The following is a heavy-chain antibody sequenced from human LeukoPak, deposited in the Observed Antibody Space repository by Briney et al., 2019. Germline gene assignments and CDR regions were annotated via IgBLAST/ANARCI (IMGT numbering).Heavy chain of an antibody. Sequence: GGSLRLSCAASGFTFINYAMHWVRQAPGKGLEYVSGISRSGTNTYYANSVKGRFTISRDNSKNTLYLQMGSLRAEDMAVYYCSRDLYYGSGSSYNGLEYWGQGTLVTVSS. CDR1: GFTFINYA. J-gene: IGHJ4*02. CDR3: SRDLYYGSGSSYNGLEY. CDR2: ISRSGTNT. V-gene: IGHV3-64*01. D-gene: IGHD3-10*01.